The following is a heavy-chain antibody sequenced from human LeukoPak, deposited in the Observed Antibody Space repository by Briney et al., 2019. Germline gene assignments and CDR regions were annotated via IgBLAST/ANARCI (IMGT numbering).Heavy chain of an antibody. Sequence: GESLKISCKGSGYPFTSYWIGWVRQMPGKGLEWMGIIYPGDSDTRYSPSFQGQVTISADKSTSTTYLQWSSLKASDTGIYYCARRGYSSGWQNWFDPWGQGTLVTVSS. CDR3: ARRGYSSGWQNWFDP. CDR2: IYPGDSDT. J-gene: IGHJ5*02. D-gene: IGHD6-19*01. CDR1: GYPFTSYW. V-gene: IGHV5-51*01.